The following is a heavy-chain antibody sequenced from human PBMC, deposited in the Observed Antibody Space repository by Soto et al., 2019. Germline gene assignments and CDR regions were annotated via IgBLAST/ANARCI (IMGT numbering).Heavy chain of an antibody. CDR1: GFTLSSYW. J-gene: IGHJ4*02. V-gene: IGHV3-7*05. CDR2: IKQDGSEK. D-gene: IGHD2-15*01. CDR3: ARDHPPYCSGGSCYPRPLY. Sequence: EVQLVESGGGLVQPGGSLRLSCAASGFTLSSYWMSWVRQAPGKGLEWVANIKQDGSEKYYVDSVKGRFTISRDNAKNSLYLQMNSLRAEDTAVYYCARDHPPYCSGGSCYPRPLYRGQGTLVTVSS.